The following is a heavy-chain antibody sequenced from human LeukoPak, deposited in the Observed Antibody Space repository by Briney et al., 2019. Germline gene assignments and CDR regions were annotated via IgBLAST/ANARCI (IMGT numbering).Heavy chain of an antibody. CDR3: ARDRGEYSSSPFRADAFDI. V-gene: IGHV1-46*01. CDR2: INPSGSGT. J-gene: IGHJ3*02. D-gene: IGHD6-6*01. CDR1: GYTFTRYY. Sequence: GASVKVSCKASGYTFTRYYMHWVRQAPGQGLEWMGIINPSGSGTHYAQRFQGRVTMTRDMSTSTVYMELSSLRSEDTAVYYCARDRGEYSSSPFRADAFDIWGQGTMVTVSS.